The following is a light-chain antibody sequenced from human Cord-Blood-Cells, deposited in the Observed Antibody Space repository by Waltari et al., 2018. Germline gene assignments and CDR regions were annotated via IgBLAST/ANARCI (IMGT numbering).Light chain of an antibody. J-gene: IGLJ3*02. CDR1: SGDVGGYNL. CDR2: EGS. V-gene: IGLV2-23*01. CDR3: CSYAGSSTWV. Sequence: QSALTQPPSVSGSPGPSITISCTGTSGDVGGYNLASWYQQHPGKAPKLMIYEGSKRPSGVSNRFSGSKSGNTASLTISGLQAEDEADYYCCSYAGSSTWVFGGGTKLTVL.